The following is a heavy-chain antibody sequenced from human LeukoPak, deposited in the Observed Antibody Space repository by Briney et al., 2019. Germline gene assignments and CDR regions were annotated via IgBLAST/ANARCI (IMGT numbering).Heavy chain of an antibody. Sequence: SETLSLTCAVYGGSFSGYYWSWIRQPPGKGLEWIGEINHSGSTNYNPSLKSRVTTSVDTSKNQFSLKLSSVTAADTAVYYCARDSNTMVHYWGQGTLVTVSS. D-gene: IGHD4/OR15-4a*01. CDR3: ARDSNTMVHY. CDR1: GGSFSGYY. J-gene: IGHJ4*02. CDR2: INHSGST. V-gene: IGHV4-34*01.